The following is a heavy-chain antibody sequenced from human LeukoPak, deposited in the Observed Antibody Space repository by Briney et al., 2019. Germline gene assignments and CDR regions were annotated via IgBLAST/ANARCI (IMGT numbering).Heavy chain of an antibody. CDR1: GFTFSSYE. J-gene: IGHJ6*04. D-gene: IGHD3-10*02. CDR2: ISSSGSTI. Sequence: PGGSLRLSCVASGFTFSSYEMNWVRQAPGKGLEWVSYISSSGSTIYYADSVKGRFTISRDTAKNSLYLQMNSLRAEDTAVYYCAELGITMIGGVWGKGTTVTISS. CDR3: AELGITMIGGV. V-gene: IGHV3-48*03.